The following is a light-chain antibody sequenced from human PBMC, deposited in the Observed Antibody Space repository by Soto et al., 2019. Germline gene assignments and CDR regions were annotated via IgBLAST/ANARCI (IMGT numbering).Light chain of an antibody. CDR3: QQYGSSPLT. J-gene: IGKJ4*01. Sequence: EIVWTQSPGTLSLSPGERATLSCRASQSVSSSYLAWYQQKPGQAPRLLIYGASSRATGITDRFSGSGSGTDFTLTISRLEPEDFAVYYCQQYGSSPLTFGGGTKVEIK. V-gene: IGKV3-20*01. CDR2: GAS. CDR1: QSVSSSY.